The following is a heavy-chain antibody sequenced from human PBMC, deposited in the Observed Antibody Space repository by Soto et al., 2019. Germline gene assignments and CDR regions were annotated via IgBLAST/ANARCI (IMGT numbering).Heavy chain of an antibody. V-gene: IGHV1-69*12. D-gene: IGHD5-12*01. J-gene: IGHJ4*02. CDR2: IVPIVDTS. Sequence: QVQLVQSGAEVRQPASSVKVSCKTSGGTFSSYAISWVRQAPGQGLEWMGGIVPIVDTSTSAQKFQGRVTITADGSTGKSYMELSSLRSDDTAIYYCVRVVAIPGYPDNWGQGTLVTVSA. CDR3: VRVVAIPGYPDN. CDR1: GGTFSSYA.